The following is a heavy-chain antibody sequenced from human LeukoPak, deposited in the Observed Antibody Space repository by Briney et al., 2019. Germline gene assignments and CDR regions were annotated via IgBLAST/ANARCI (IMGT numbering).Heavy chain of an antibody. CDR3: ARDSSGWYHRGFDY. D-gene: IGHD6-19*01. Sequence: SETLSLTCAVYGGSFSGYYWSWIRQPPGKGLEWIGEINHSGSTNYNPSLKSRVTISVDTSKNQFSLKLSSVTAADTAVYYCARDSSGWYHRGFDYWSQGTLVTVSS. J-gene: IGHJ4*02. CDR1: GGSFSGYY. V-gene: IGHV4-34*01. CDR2: INHSGST.